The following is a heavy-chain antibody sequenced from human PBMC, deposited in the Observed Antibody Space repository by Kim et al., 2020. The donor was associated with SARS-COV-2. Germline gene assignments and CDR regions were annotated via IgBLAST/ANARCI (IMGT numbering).Heavy chain of an antibody. CDR1: GFTFSSYS. D-gene: IGHD3-22*01. J-gene: IGHJ3*02. CDR2: ISSSSSYI. CDR3: ARGANTMIVVGHAFDI. Sequence: GGSLRLSCAASGFTFSSYSMNWVRQAPGKGLEWVSSISSSSSYIYYADSVKGRFTISRDNAKNSLYLQMNSLRAEDTAVYYCARGANTMIVVGHAFDIWGQGTMVTVSS. V-gene: IGHV3-21*01.